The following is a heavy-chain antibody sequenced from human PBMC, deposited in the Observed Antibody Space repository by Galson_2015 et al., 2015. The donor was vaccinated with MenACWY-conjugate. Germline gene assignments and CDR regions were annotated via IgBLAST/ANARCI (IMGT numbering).Heavy chain of an antibody. CDR1: GFTFSSYW. Sequence: SLRLSCAASGFTFSSYWMHWVRQAPGKGLVWVSRINTDGSGSSYADSVKGRFTISRDNAKNTLYLQMNSLRAEDTAVYYCARDYYDSCGFSWGQGTLVTVSS. CDR2: INTDGSGS. J-gene: IGHJ5*02. CDR3: ARDYYDSCGFS. D-gene: IGHD3-22*01. V-gene: IGHV3-74*01.